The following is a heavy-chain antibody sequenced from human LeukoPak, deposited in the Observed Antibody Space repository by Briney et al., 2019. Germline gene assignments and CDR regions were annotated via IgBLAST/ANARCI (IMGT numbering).Heavy chain of an antibody. CDR1: GGSFSGYY. CDR3: ASGLRTGYLIRDYFDY. V-gene: IGHV4-34*01. CDR2: INHSGST. J-gene: IGHJ4*02. Sequence: TTSETLSLTCAVYGGSFSGYYWSWIRQPPGKGLEWIGEINHSGSTNYNPSLKSRVTISVDTSKNQFSLKLSSVTAADTAVYYCASGLRTGYLIRDYFDYWGQGTLVTVSS. D-gene: IGHD3/OR15-3a*01.